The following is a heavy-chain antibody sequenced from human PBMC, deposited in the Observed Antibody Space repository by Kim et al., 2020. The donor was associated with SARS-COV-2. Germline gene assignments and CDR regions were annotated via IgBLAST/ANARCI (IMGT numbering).Heavy chain of an antibody. CDR2: INPSGGST. CDR1: GYTFTSYY. CDR3: GRDLYCSGGSCYTSLFDP. D-gene: IGHD2-15*01. V-gene: IGHV1-46*01. J-gene: IGHJ5*02. Sequence: ASVTVSCKASGYTFTSYYMHWVRQAPGQGLEWMGIINPSGGSTSYAQKFQGRVTMTRDTSTSTVDMGLSSLRSEDTDVYYCGRDLYCSGGSCYTSLFDPWSQGTLITVS.